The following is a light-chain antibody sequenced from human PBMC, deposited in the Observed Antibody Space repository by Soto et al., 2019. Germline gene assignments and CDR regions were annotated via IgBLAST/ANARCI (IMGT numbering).Light chain of an antibody. V-gene: IGKV3D-15*01. Sequence: EIVMTQSPATLSVSPGERATLSCRARQSVSSNLAWYQQKPGQAPRLLIYGASTRATGIPARFSGSGSGTEFTLTISSLQSEDFAVYHCQQYNNWPQTFGQGTKLEIK. CDR3: QQYNNWPQT. CDR1: QSVSSN. J-gene: IGKJ2*01. CDR2: GAS.